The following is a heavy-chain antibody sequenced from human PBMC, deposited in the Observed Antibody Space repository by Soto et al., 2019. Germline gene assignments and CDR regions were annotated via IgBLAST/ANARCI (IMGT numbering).Heavy chain of an antibody. Sequence: QLQLQESGSGLVRPSQTLSLTCTVSGDSMSGGGDSWGWIRRPPGKGLEWLANIYPPGTIFYNLTLKSRVTLSVDRSKNQFSLKLSSVAAADTSVYYCVRHGGNTAMADWGQGTLVTVSS. J-gene: IGHJ4*02. CDR1: GDSMSGGGDS. CDR3: VRHGGNTAMAD. CDR2: IYPPGTI. V-gene: IGHV4-30-2*01. D-gene: IGHD5-18*01.